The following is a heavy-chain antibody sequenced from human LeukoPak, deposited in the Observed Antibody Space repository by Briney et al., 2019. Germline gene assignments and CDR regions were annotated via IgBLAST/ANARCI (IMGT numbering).Heavy chain of an antibody. Sequence: GGSLRLSCAASGFTVSSNYMSWVRQAPGKGLEWVSVIYSGGGTYYADSVKGRFTISRDNSKNTLYLQMNSLRAEDTAVYYCARVTTDYYYGMDVWGQGTTVTVSS. V-gene: IGHV3-66*01. D-gene: IGHD4-17*01. CDR1: GFTVSSNY. CDR2: IYSGGGT. J-gene: IGHJ6*02. CDR3: ARVTTDYYYGMDV.